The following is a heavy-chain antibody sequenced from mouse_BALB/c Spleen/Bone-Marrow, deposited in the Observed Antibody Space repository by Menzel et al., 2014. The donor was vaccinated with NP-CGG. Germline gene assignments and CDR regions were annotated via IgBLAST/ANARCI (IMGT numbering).Heavy chain of an antibody. CDR1: GFSLTSYG. D-gene: IGHD1-1*01. V-gene: IGHV2-6-1*01. CDR3: ARCYYGYAMDY. J-gene: IGHJ4*01. Sequence: QVQLQQSGPGLVAPSQSLSITCTISGFSLTSYGVHWVRQPPGKGLEWLVVIWSDGNTTYNSALKSRLSISKDNSKSXVFLKMSSLQTDDTAMYYCARCYYGYAMDYWGQGTSVTVSS. CDR2: IWSDGNT.